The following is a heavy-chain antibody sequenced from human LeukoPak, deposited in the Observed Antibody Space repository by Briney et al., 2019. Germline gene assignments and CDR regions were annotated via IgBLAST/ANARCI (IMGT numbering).Heavy chain of an antibody. J-gene: IGHJ4*02. Sequence: SVKVSCKASGGTFSSYAISWVRQAPGQGLEWMGGIIPIFGTANYAQKFQGRVTITADESTSTAYMELSSLRSEDTAVYYCARGSLSGSWDEEYFDYWGQGTLVTVSS. CDR3: ARGSLSGSWDEEYFDY. CDR1: GGTFSSYA. V-gene: IGHV1-69*13. CDR2: IIPIFGTA. D-gene: IGHD6-13*01.